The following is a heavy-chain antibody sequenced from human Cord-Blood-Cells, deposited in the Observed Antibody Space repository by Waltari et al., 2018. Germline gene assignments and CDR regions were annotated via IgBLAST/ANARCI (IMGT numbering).Heavy chain of an antibody. CDR1: GGSFSGYY. CDR2: INHSGST. Sequence: QVQLQQWGAGLLKPSETLSLTCAVYGGSFSGYYWSWIRQPPGKGLEWIGEINHSGSTKYNPSLKSRVTISVDTAKNQFSLKLSSVTAAYTAVYYCARRFSPFYSNYDFDYWGQGTLVTVSS. D-gene: IGHD4-4*01. CDR3: ARRFSPFYSNYDFDY. V-gene: IGHV4-34*01. J-gene: IGHJ4*02.